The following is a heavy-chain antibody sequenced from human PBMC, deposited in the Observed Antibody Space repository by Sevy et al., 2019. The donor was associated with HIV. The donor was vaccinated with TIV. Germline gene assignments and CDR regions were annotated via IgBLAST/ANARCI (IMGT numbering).Heavy chain of an antibody. J-gene: IGHJ4*02. V-gene: IGHV1-8*01. CDR1: GYTFTTYD. CDR3: ARDGGCSSTSCLLYLDY. D-gene: IGHD2-2*01. CDR2: MSANSGNT. Sequence: ASVKVSCRASGYTFTTYDINWVRQATGQGLEWMGWMSANSGNTGYAQRFQGRITMTRDTATRTAYMELSSLRAEDTAVYYCARDGGCSSTSCLLYLDYWGQGSLVTVSS.